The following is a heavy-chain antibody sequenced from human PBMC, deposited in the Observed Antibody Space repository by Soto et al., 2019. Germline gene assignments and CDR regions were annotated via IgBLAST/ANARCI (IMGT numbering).Heavy chain of an antibody. V-gene: IGHV3-7*01. J-gene: IGHJ4*02. D-gene: IGHD5-12*01. CDR3: GSSRWLQLNY. Sequence: GGSLRLSCAASGFTFNTDWMSWVRQAPGKGLEWVANIKQDGSEKYYVDSVKGRFTVSRDNAKNSLYLQMNSLRAEDTAVYYCGSSRWLQLNYWGQGTLVTVSS. CDR1: GFTFNTDW. CDR2: IKQDGSEK.